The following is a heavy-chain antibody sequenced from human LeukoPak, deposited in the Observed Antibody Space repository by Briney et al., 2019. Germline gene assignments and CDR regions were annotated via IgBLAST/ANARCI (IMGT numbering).Heavy chain of an antibody. D-gene: IGHD5-24*01. CDR3: AREGTRDGYTVFDY. J-gene: IGHJ4*02. CDR2: IYYSGST. V-gene: IGHV4-59*01. Sequence: SETLSLTCTVSGGSISSYYWSWIRQPPGKGLEWIGYIYYSGSTNYNPSLKSRVTISVDTSKSQFSLKLSSVTAADTAVYYCAREGTRDGYTVFDYWGQGTLVTVSS. CDR1: GGSISSYY.